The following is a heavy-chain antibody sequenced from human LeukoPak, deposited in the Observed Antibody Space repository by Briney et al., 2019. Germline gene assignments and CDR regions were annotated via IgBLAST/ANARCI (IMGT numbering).Heavy chain of an antibody. Sequence: SETLSLTCTVSGGSISSYYWSWIRQPPGKGLEWIGYIYYSGSTNYNPSLKSRVTISVDTSKNQFSLKLSSVTAADTAVYYCARARSYYDFWSGSTPHGLDAFDIWGQGTMVTVSS. D-gene: IGHD3-3*01. CDR2: IYYSGST. CDR3: ARARSYYDFWSGSTPHGLDAFDI. J-gene: IGHJ3*02. CDR1: GGSISSYY. V-gene: IGHV4-59*01.